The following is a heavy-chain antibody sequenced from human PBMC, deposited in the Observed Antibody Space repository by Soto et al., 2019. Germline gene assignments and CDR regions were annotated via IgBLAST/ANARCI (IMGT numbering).Heavy chain of an antibody. CDR2: ISGSGGST. CDR1: GFTFSSYT. CDR3: AKEGDYEVNY. J-gene: IGHJ4*02. V-gene: IGHV3-23*01. Sequence: GGSLRLSCAAPGFTFSSYTMSWVRQAPGKGLEWVSAISGSGGSTYYADSVKGRFTISRDNSKNTLYLQMNGLRAEDTAVYYCAKEGDYEVNYWGQGTLVTVSS. D-gene: IGHD4-17*01.